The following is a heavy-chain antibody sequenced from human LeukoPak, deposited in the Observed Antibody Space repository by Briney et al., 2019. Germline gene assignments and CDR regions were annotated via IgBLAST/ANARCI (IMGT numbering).Heavy chain of an antibody. V-gene: IGHV3-53*04. CDR1: GFTVSTNC. Sequence: GGSLRLSCAASGFTVSTNCMTWVRQAPGKGLEWVSTIYSGGTTYYADSVMGRSTISRHNSRNTLYLQMNSLRAEDTAVYYCARVDTVMAYYFDLWGQGTLVTVSS. CDR3: ARVDTVMAYYFDL. D-gene: IGHD5-18*01. CDR2: IYSGGTT. J-gene: IGHJ4*02.